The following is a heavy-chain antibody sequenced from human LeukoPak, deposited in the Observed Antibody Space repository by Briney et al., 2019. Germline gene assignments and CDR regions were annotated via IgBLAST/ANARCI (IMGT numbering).Heavy chain of an antibody. J-gene: IGHJ4*02. D-gene: IGHD3-22*01. V-gene: IGHV3-53*01. CDR3: AKADDSSGAGSWFDY. CDR1: GFTVSSNY. CDR2: IYSGGST. Sequence: GGSLRLSCAASGFTVSSNYMSWVRQAPGKGLEWVSVIYSGGSTYYADSVKGRFTISRDNSKNTLYLQMNSLRAEDTAVYYCAKADDSSGAGSWFDYWGQGTLVTVSS.